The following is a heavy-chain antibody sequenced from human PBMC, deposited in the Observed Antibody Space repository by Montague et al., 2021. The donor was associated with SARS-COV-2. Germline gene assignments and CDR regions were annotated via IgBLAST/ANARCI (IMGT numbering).Heavy chain of an antibody. Sequence: TLSLTCTVSGGSISSGGYYWSWIRQHPGKGLEWIGYIYYSGSTYYNPSLNSRVTISVDTSKNQFSLKLSSVTAADTAVYYCARATPGYCSSTSCYTGHAFDIWGQGTMVTVSS. CDR3: ARATPGYCSSTSCYTGHAFDI. CDR1: GGSISSGGYY. J-gene: IGHJ3*02. V-gene: IGHV4-31*03. CDR2: IYYSGST. D-gene: IGHD2-2*02.